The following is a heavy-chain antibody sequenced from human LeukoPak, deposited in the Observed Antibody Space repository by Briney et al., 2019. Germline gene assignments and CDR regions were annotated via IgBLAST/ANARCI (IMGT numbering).Heavy chain of an antibody. J-gene: IGHJ4*02. V-gene: IGHV3-73*01. D-gene: IGHD6-6*01. CDR1: GFTFRGSA. CDR2: FRSKTNSYAT. Sequence: PGGSLRLSCGASGFTFRGSAMHGVPQTSGKGRDGGGRFRSKTNSYATAYAASVKGRFTIPRDDSKNTAYLQMNSLKTEDTAVYYCTRRSWDSSSDYWGQGTLVTVSS. CDR3: TRRSWDSSSDY.